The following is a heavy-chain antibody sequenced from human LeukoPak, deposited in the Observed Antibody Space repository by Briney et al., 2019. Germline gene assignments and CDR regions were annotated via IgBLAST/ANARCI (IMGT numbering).Heavy chain of an antibody. Sequence: SSETLSLTCAVYGGSFSGYYWSWIRQPPGKGLEWIGEINHSGSTNYNPSLKSRVTISVDTSKNQFSLKLSSVTAADTAVYYCATQHSVVVIAFDYWGQGTLVTVSS. V-gene: IGHV4-34*01. CDR3: ATQHSVVVIAFDY. CDR1: GGSFSGYY. J-gene: IGHJ4*02. D-gene: IGHD3-22*01. CDR2: INHSGST.